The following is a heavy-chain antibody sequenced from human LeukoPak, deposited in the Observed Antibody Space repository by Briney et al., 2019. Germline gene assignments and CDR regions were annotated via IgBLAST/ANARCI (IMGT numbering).Heavy chain of an antibody. CDR3: ARDFWGYGDH. V-gene: IGHV3-7*01. Sequence: GGSLRLSCGASGFTLGTYWMSWVRQAPGKGLEWVANIKEDGSAKYYVDSVKGRFTISRDNAKNSLYLQMNSLRVEDTAVFYCARDFWGYGDHWGQGTLVTVSS. J-gene: IGHJ4*02. CDR1: GFTLGTYW. CDR2: IKEDGSAK. D-gene: IGHD3-16*01.